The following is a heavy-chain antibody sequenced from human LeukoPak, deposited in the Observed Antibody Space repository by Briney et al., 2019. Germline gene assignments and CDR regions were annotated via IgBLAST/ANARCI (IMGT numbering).Heavy chain of an antibody. V-gene: IGHV4-59*01. CDR3: AGLTTLTPHKFDY. CDR2: IYYRGST. D-gene: IGHD4-17*01. Sequence: SETLSLTCTVSGGSISSYNWSWIRQPPRKGLEWIAYIYYRGSTNHHPALKSRVTISVDTSKNQFSLKLTSVTAADTAMYYCAGLTTLTPHKFDYWGQGTLVAVSS. CDR1: GGSISSYN. J-gene: IGHJ4*02.